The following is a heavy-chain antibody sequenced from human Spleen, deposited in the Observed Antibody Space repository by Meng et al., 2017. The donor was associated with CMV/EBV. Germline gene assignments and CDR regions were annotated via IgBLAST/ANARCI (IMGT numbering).Heavy chain of an antibody. J-gene: IGHJ6*02. Sequence: GGSLRLSCAASGFTFSSYGMHWVRQAPGKGLEWVAFIRYDGSNKYYADSVKGRFTISRDNSKNTLYLQMNSLRAEDTAVYYCAKDLFYCSSTSCYTDETYYYYYGMDVWGQGTTVTVSS. CDR1: GFTFSSYG. CDR3: AKDLFYCSSTSCYTDETYYYYYGMDV. D-gene: IGHD2-2*02. V-gene: IGHV3-30*02. CDR2: IRYDGSNK.